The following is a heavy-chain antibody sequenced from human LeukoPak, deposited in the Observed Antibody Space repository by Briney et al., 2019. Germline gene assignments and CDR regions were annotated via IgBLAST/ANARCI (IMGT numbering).Heavy chain of an antibody. D-gene: IGHD1-1*01. Sequence: ASVKVSCKASGYTFSSYDITWVRQATGHGLEWMGWMNPNSGNTGYAQKFQGRVTMTRNTSISTAYMELNSLRSEDTAVYYCARISYPPTTYYYYYYMDVWGTGTTVTVSS. J-gene: IGHJ6*03. V-gene: IGHV1-8*01. CDR3: ARISYPPTTYYYYYYMDV. CDR2: MNPNSGNT. CDR1: GYTFSSYD.